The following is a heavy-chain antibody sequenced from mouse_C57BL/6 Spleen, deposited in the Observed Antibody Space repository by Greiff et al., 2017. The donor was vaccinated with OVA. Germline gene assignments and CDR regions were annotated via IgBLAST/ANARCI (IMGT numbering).Heavy chain of an antibody. V-gene: IGHV1-22*01. CDR3: ARSGHYGGFAY. CDR2: INPNNGGT. J-gene: IGHJ3*01. CDR1: GYTFTDYN. Sequence: VQLQQSGPELVKPGASVKMSCKASGYTFTDYNMHWVKQSHGKSVEWIGYINPNNGGTSYNQKFKGKATLTVNKSSSTAYMELRSLTSEDSAVYYCARSGHYGGFAYWGQGTLVTVSA. D-gene: IGHD1-1*01.